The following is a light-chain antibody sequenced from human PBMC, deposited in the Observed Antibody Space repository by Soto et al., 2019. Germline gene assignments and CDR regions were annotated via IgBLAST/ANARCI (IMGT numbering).Light chain of an antibody. V-gene: IGKV3D-15*01. CDR2: DIF. CDR3: QEYNSWPLT. Sequence: EIVMTQSPATLSVSPGERATLSCRASQSVGSDLAWYQQKPGQARRLVIYDIFTRATGVPTRTSGGGSGTESALSISSVQSEDFAVYNWQEYNSWPLTFGGGTKVEIK. J-gene: IGKJ4*01. CDR1: QSVGSD.